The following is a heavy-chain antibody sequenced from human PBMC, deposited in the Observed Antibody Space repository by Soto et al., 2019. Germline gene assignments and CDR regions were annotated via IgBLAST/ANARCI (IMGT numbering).Heavy chain of an antibody. CDR1: GGSISSGGYY. CDR2: IYYSGIT. CDR3: ARLLYYYDSSGYPFDY. D-gene: IGHD3-22*01. J-gene: IGHJ4*02. Sequence: SETLSLTCTVSGGSISSGGYYWSWIRQHPGKGLEWIGYIYYSGITYYNPSLKSRVTISVDTSKNQFSLKLSSVTAADTAVYYCARLLYYYDSSGYPFDYWGQGTLVTVSS. V-gene: IGHV4-31*03.